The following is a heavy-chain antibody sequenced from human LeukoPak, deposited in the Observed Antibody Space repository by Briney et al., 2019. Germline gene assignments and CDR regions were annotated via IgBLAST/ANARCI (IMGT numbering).Heavy chain of an antibody. J-gene: IGHJ6*02. D-gene: IGHD3-9*01. Sequence: QSGGSLRLSCAASGFTFSSYSMNWVRQAPGKGLEWVSYISSSSSTIYYADSVKGRFTISRDNAKNSLYLQMNSLRAEDTAVYYCARVRILTGTGGGNYYYGMDVWGQGTTVTVSS. CDR2: ISSSSSTI. V-gene: IGHV3-48*04. CDR3: ARVRILTGTGGGNYYYGMDV. CDR1: GFTFSSYS.